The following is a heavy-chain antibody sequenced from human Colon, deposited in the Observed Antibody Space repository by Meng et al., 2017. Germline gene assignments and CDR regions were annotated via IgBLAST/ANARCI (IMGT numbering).Heavy chain of an antibody. D-gene: IGHD2-2*01. V-gene: IGHV4-4*02. J-gene: IGHJ4*02. CDR1: GGSISSSNW. Sequence: VRLRGRGPGLVKPSGNPSLTCAVSGGSISSSNWWSWVRQPPGKGLEWIGEIYHSGSTNYNPSLKSRVTISVDKSKNQFSLKLSSVTAADTAVYYCASGRKYCSSTSCYGQFDYWGQGTLVTVSS. CDR2: IYHSGST. CDR3: ASGRKYCSSTSCYGQFDY.